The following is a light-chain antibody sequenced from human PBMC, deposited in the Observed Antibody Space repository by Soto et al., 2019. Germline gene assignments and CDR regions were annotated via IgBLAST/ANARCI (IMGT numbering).Light chain of an antibody. CDR1: ETVATN. V-gene: IGKV3-15*01. J-gene: IGKJ4*01. CDR2: GAS. Sequence: EVVMTQSPATLSVSPGERATLSCRASETVATNLAWYQQKPGQAPRLLISGASTRAAGISARFSGSGSGTEFTLTISSLQSEDFAVYYCQQYNNWPRTFGGGTKVDIK. CDR3: QQYNNWPRT.